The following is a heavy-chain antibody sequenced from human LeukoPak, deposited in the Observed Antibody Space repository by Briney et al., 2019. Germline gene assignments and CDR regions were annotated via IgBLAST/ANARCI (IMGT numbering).Heavy chain of an antibody. CDR3: ARGCRGVSCPNWLDP. CDR2: IYPGDSRT. J-gene: IGHJ5*02. D-gene: IGHD2-15*01. Sequence: GESLKISCKGSGYCFSSYWIGWVRQMPGKGLGWMGIIYPGDSRTTYSPPFQGQVTISADKSISTAYLQWSSLKASDSAMYYCARGCRGVSCPNWLDPWGQGTLVTVSS. V-gene: IGHV5-51*01. CDR1: GYCFSSYW.